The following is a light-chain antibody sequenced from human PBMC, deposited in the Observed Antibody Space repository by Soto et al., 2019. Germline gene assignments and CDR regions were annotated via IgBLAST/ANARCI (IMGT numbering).Light chain of an antibody. CDR2: EVS. CDR1: SSDVGCYNY. CDR3: SSYTSSSTLV. V-gene: IGLV2-14*01. Sequence: HSALTQHASVSGSPGQSITISCTGTSSDVGCYNYVSWYQQHPGKAPKLMIYEVSNRPSGVSNRFSGSKSGNTASLTISGLQAEDEADYYCSSYTSSSTLVFGTGTRSPS. J-gene: IGLJ1*01.